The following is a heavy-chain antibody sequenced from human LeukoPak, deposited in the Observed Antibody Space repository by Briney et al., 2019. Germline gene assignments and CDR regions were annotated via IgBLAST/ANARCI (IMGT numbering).Heavy chain of an antibody. CDR2: ISAYNGNT. J-gene: IGHJ4*02. CDR1: GYTFTSYY. CDR3: ARKRSGPYYFDY. V-gene: IGHV1-18*04. Sequence: ASVKVSCKASGYTFTSYYMHWVRQAPGQGLEWMGWISAYNGNTNYAQKLQGRVTMTTDTSTSTAYMELRSLRSDDTAVYYCARKRSGPYYFDYWGQGTLVTVSS.